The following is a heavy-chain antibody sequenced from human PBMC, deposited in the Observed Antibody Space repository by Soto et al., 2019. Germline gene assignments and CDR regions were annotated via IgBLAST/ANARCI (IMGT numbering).Heavy chain of an antibody. CDR2: IIPIFGTS. V-gene: IGHV1-69*06. CDR1: GGTFSSYA. Sequence: QVQLVQSGAEVKKPGSSVKVSCKASGGTFSSYAISCVRQAPGQGLEWMGGIIPIFGTSNYAQKFQGRVTTTADKSTSIAYMELRSLRSEDTAVYYCASHFLLAAAGFDYWGQGPLVTVSS. CDR3: ASHFLLAAAGFDY. D-gene: IGHD6-13*01. J-gene: IGHJ4*02.